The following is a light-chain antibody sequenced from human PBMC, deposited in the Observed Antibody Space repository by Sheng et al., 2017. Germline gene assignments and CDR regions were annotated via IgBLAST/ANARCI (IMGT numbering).Light chain of an antibody. Sequence: AIQLTQSPSSLSASVGDRVTITCRASQGIRSALAWYQQKPGKAPKLLIYDASSLESGVPSRFSGSGSGTDFTLTISSLQPEDFATYYCQQYDNEITFGQGTRLEIK. CDR1: QGIRSA. CDR2: DAS. CDR3: QQYDNEIT. V-gene: IGKV1D-13*01. J-gene: IGKJ5*01.